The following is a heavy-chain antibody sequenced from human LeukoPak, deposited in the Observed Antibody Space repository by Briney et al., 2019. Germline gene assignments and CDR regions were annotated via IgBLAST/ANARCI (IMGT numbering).Heavy chain of an antibody. V-gene: IGHV3-23*01. D-gene: IGHD6-13*01. CDR2: ISGRGDRT. J-gene: IGHJ6*04. CDR1: RFSFSSYA. Sequence: PGGSLRLSCEVSRFSFSSYAMTWFRQAPGKGLEWVSAISGRGDRTSYADSVKGRVTISRDNAKNSLYLQMNSLRAEDTAVYYCARGQEIAAAGTGGMDVWGKGTTVTVSS. CDR3: ARGQEIAAAGTGGMDV.